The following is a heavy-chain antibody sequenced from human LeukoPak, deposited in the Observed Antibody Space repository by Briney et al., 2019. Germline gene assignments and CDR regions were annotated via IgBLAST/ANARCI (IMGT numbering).Heavy chain of an antibody. D-gene: IGHD4/OR15-4a*01. J-gene: IGHJ1*01. Sequence: SETLSLTCTVSGGSISTYYWSWIRQPPGKGLEWIGYMHYSGVTNYSPSLKSRVTISVDTSKNQFSLKLTSVTAADTAVYYCASGRDQLTYFQYWGQGTLATVSS. CDR3: ASGRDQLTYFQY. CDR2: MHYSGVT. CDR1: GGSISTYY. V-gene: IGHV4-59*01.